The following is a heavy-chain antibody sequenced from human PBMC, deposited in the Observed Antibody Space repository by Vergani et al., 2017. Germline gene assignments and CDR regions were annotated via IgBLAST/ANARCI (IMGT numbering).Heavy chain of an antibody. Sequence: QVQLVQSGAEVKKPGASVKVSCKASGYPFTSHYMPWFRQGPGQGLEWMGIINPSDGRTIYAQKFPGRVTMTRDTSTSTVYMELSSLRSEDTAVYYSTRGCYYDSIAYWAYWGQGTLVTVSS. V-gene: IGHV1-46*03. D-gene: IGHD3-22*01. J-gene: IGHJ4*02. CDR1: GYPFTSHY. CDR3: TRGCYYDSIAYWAY. CDR2: INPSDGRT.